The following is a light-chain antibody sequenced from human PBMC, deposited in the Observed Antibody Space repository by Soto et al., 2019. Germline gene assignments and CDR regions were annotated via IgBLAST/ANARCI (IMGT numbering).Light chain of an antibody. Sequence: EIVLTQSPGTLSLSPGERATLSCRASQSVSSSYLAWYQQKPGQAPRLLIYGASTRATDMPGTFSGRGSGTEFTLTITSLRPEDFGVYYCQRCANWPPKWTFGQGTKVDNK. CDR1: QSVSSSY. CDR3: QRCANWPPKWT. J-gene: IGKJ1*01. CDR2: GAS. V-gene: IGKV3-20*01.